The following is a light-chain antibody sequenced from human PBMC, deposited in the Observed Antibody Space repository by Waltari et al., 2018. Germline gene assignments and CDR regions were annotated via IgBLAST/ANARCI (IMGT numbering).Light chain of an antibody. J-gene: IGLJ3*02. CDR2: ENS. V-gene: IGLV2-23*01. Sequence: QSALTQPASVSGSPGQSITISCTGTTSDVGNYNLVSWYQQVPGRAPKLMIYENSRRRSDISRRFSGSKSGNTASLTVSGLQAEDEADYYCCSFASSRTWVFGGGTKLTVL. CDR1: TSDVGNYNL. CDR3: CSFASSRTWV.